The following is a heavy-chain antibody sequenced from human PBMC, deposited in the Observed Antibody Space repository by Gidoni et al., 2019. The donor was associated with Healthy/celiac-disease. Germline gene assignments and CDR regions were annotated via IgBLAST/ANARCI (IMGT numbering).Heavy chain of an antibody. CDR3: ARSPPIYYYGSGTYFDY. CDR1: GFTVSSNY. J-gene: IGHJ4*02. D-gene: IGHD3-10*01. V-gene: IGHV3-53*01. CDR2: IYSGGST. Sequence: EVQLVASGGGLIQPGGSLSPPCAASGFTVSSNYMSWVRQAPGKGLEWVSVIYSGGSTYYADSVKGRFTISRDNSKNTLYLQMNSLRAEDTAVYYCARSPPIYYYGSGTYFDYWGQGTLVTVSS.